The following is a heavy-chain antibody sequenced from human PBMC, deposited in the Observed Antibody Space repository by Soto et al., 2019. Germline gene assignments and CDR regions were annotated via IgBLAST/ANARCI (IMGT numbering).Heavy chain of an antibody. Sequence: QVQLVESGGGVVQPGRSLRLSCAASGFTFSTYGMHWVRQAPGKGLEWVAVISYDGSNKYYGDSVKGRFTISRDNSKNTLYLQMNSLRAEDTAGYYCANGRAADREGFEYWGQGTLVTVSS. CDR3: ANGRAADREGFEY. CDR2: ISYDGSNK. D-gene: IGHD1-26*01. J-gene: IGHJ4*02. CDR1: GFTFSTYG. V-gene: IGHV3-30*18.